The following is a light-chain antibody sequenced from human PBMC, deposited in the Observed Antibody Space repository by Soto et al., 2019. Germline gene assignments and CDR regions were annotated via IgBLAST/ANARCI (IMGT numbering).Light chain of an antibody. Sequence: DIQMTQSPSTLSASVGDRVTITCRATQDIVKRVAWYQQKPGKAPELLIYDASTLETGVPSRFSGSGSGTEFTLTISGLQPDDFATYFCQNFYRSLTFGPGTTVNI. CDR3: QNFYRSLT. CDR1: QDIVKR. V-gene: IGKV1-5*01. J-gene: IGKJ3*01. CDR2: DAS.